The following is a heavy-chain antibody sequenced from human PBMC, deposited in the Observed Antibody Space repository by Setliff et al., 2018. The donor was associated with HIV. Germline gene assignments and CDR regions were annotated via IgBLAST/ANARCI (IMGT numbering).Heavy chain of an antibody. V-gene: IGHV4-59*11. CDR2: INYSGST. D-gene: IGHD3-9*01. J-gene: IGHJ5*02. Sequence: SETLSLTCTASGGSISSHYWNWIRRPPGKGLEWIGSINYSGSTNYDPSLKGRVTISVDTSKNQFSLKLRSVTAADTAVYYCARGSFDWSNWFDPWGQGALVTVSS. CDR3: ARGSFDWSNWFDP. CDR1: GGSISSHY.